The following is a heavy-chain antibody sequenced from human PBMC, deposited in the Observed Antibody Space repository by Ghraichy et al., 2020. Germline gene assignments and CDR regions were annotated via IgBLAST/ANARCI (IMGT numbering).Heavy chain of an antibody. J-gene: IGHJ6*02. Sequence: GGSLRLSCVGSGFTFSSYSMNWVRQSPGKGLEWISYITSSSSFKSYADSVKGRFTISRDNAHNSLYLEMNSLRDEDTAVYFCARGSTVVRFFYYDGMDVWGHGTTVTVSS. CDR1: GFTFSSYS. CDR3: ARGSTVVRFFYYDGMDV. D-gene: IGHD4-23*01. V-gene: IGHV3-48*02. CDR2: ITSSSSFK.